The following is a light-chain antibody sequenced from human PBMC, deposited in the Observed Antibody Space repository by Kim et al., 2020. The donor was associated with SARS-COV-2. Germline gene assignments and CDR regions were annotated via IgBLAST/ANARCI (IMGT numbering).Light chain of an antibody. J-gene: IGKJ2*01. CDR1: QSLDSD. CDR3: HQYNNWPYT. CDR2: GAL. Sequence: SSRESATLSCRASQSLDSDLAWYPQKPGQAPRLLMSGALTRATGIPARFSGSGSGTEFTLTISILQSEDSATYYCHQYNNWPYTFGQGTKLEI. V-gene: IGKV3-15*01.